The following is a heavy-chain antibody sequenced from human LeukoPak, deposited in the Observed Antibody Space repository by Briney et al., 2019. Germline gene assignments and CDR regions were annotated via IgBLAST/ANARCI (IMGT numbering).Heavy chain of an antibody. D-gene: IGHD3-10*01. V-gene: IGHV4-38-2*02. CDR1: GYSISSGYY. J-gene: IGHJ6*04. CDR2: IYHSGSI. CDR3: ARDDMVRGIKYYYYGMDV. Sequence: SETLSLTCAVSGYSISSGYYWGWIRQPPGKGLEWIGNIYHSGSIYYNPSLKSRVTISVDTSKNQFSLKLSSVTAADTAVYYCARDDMVRGIKYYYYGMDVWGKGTTVTVSS.